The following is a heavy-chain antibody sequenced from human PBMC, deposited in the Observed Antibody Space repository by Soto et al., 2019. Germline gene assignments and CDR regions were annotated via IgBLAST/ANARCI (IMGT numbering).Heavy chain of an antibody. CDR3: ARAKGTMSTGYYFDY. CDR1: GGSISSYY. V-gene: IGHV4-59*01. CDR2: IYYSGST. Sequence: SETLSLTCTVSGGSISSYYWSWIRQPPGKGLEWIGYIYYSGSTNYNPSLKSRVTISVDTSKNQFSLKLSSVTAADTAVYYCARAKGTMSTGYYFDYRGQGTLVTVSS. J-gene: IGHJ4*02. D-gene: IGHD3-22*01.